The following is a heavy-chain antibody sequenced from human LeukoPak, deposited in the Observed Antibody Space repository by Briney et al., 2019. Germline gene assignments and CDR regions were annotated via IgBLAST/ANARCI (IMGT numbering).Heavy chain of an antibody. D-gene: IGHD6-13*01. Sequence: KPSETLSLTCTVSGGSISSSSYYWGWIRQPPGKGLEWIWSIYYSGSTYYNPSLKSRVTISVDTSKNQFSLKLSSVTAADTAVYYCARHHHTEYSSSWYTRSSSFDYWGQGTLVTVSS. CDR3: ARHHHTEYSSSWYTRSSSFDY. V-gene: IGHV4-39*01. J-gene: IGHJ4*02. CDR1: GGSISSSSYY. CDR2: IYYSGST.